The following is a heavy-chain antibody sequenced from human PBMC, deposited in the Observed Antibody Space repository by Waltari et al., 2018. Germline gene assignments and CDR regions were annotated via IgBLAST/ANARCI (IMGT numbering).Heavy chain of an antibody. D-gene: IGHD5-12*01. CDR1: GVSITSNRHY. J-gene: IGHJ3*01. V-gene: IGHV4-39*01. CDR3: ATYIGASVGTAAFDV. Sequence: QLQLQESGPGLVKPSETLSLTCSVSGVSITSNRHYWAWIRQPPGQGLEWIATMSYSGATYSSPSLESRVTVSRDTSKNQLSLKLVSVTAADTAVYYCATYIGASVGTAAFDVWGQGTMVTVSS. CDR2: MSYSGAT.